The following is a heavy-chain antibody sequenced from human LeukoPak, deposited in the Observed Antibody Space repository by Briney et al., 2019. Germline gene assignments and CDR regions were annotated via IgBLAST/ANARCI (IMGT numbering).Heavy chain of an antibody. Sequence: SVKVSCKASGYTFTSYGISWVRQAPGQGLEWMGGIIPIFGTANYAQKFQGRVTITADKSTSTAYMELSSLRSEDTAVYYCARDSSGYYNWFDPWGQGTLVTVSS. D-gene: IGHD3-22*01. J-gene: IGHJ5*02. CDR1: GYTFTSYG. CDR3: ARDSSGYYNWFDP. V-gene: IGHV1-69*06. CDR2: IIPIFGTA.